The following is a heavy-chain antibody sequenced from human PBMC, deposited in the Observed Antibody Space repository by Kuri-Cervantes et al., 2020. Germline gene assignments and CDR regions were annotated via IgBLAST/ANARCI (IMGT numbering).Heavy chain of an antibody. J-gene: IGHJ4*02. V-gene: IGHV3-21*01. CDR1: GFTFSSYS. Sequence: GGSLRLSCAASGFTFSSYSMNWVRQAPGKGLEWVSSISSSSSYIYYADSVKGRFTISRDNAKNSLYLQMNSLRVEDTAVYYCARDGGGIGWRIDYWGQGILVTVSS. CDR2: ISSSSSYI. CDR3: ARDGGGIGWRIDY. D-gene: IGHD6-19*01.